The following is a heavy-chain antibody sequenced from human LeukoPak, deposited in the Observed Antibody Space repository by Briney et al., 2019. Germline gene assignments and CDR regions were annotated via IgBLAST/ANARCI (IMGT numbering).Heavy chain of an antibody. CDR2: INSDGSRI. CDR3: ASSPVITRD. V-gene: IGHV3-74*01. J-gene: IGHJ4*02. Sequence: GGSLRLSCAASGFTFSEYWMHWVRQAPGKGLEWVSRINSDGSRIIYADSVKGRFTISRDNAKNTLYLQMNSLRVEDAAVYYCASSPVITRDWGQGTLVTVSS. D-gene: IGHD3-22*01. CDR1: GFTFSEYW.